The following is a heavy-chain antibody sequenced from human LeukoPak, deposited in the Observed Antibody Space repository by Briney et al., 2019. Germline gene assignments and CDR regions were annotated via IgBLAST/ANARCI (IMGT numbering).Heavy chain of an antibody. CDR1: GFTFSNYA. CDR2: ITSAGNT. CDR3: SRSSSGWYTFDY. D-gene: IGHD6-19*01. Sequence: GGSLRLSCAASGFTFSNYAMNWVRQAPGKGLEWVSAITSAGNTYYADSVKGRFTISRDSSKNTLFLQMNSLRAEDTAVYHCSRSSSGWYTFDYWGQGSLVTVSS. V-gene: IGHV3-23*01. J-gene: IGHJ4*02.